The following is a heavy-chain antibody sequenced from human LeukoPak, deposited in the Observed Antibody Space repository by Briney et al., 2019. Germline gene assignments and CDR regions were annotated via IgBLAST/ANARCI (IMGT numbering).Heavy chain of an antibody. Sequence: SETLSLTCAVSGGSISGYYWTWIRQSPGKGLEWIGYICCSESTNYNPSLKSRVTISVDTSNNQFSLTLNSVTAADTAVYYCARALPSRGYSYGYFDYWGQGTQVAVSS. CDR2: ICCSEST. D-gene: IGHD5-18*01. CDR1: GGSISGYY. V-gene: IGHV4-59*01. CDR3: ARALPSRGYSYGYFDY. J-gene: IGHJ4*02.